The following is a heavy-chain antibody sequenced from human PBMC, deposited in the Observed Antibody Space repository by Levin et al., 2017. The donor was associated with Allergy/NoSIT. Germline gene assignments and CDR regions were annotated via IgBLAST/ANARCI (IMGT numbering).Heavy chain of an antibody. Sequence: SETLSLTCTVSGGSISNSNYYWGWIRQPPGKGLEWIGSIYYSGSTYYNPSLQSRVTISVDTSKNQFSLKLSSVTAADTAVYYCARLLNRAVAGVFWGQGTLVTVSS. CDR3: ARLLNRAVAGVF. D-gene: IGHD6-19*01. V-gene: IGHV4-39*01. CDR2: IYYSGST. J-gene: IGHJ4*02. CDR1: GGSISNSNYY.